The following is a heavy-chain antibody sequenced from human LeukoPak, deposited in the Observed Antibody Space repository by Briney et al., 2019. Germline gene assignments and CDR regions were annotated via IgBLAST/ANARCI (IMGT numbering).Heavy chain of an antibody. V-gene: IGHV3-43*01. Sequence: PGGSLRLSCAASGFTFDDYTMHWVRQAPGKGLEWVSLISWDGGSTYYADSVKGRFTISRDNSKNSLYLQMNSLRTEDTALYYCAKGVSGRFGELRTDQIDYWGQGTLVTVSS. J-gene: IGHJ4*02. CDR1: GFTFDDYT. CDR3: AKGVSGRFGELRTDQIDY. D-gene: IGHD3-10*01. CDR2: ISWDGGST.